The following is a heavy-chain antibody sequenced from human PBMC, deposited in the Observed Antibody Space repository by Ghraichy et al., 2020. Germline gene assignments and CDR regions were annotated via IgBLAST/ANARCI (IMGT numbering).Heavy chain of an antibody. CDR3: AKGGFWNGFNWYFDL. Sequence: GGSLRLSCSASGFTFSNYAIHWVRQAPGKGLEYVSAISRSGDNTYYADSVKGRFTISRDNSKNTLYLQMSSLRPEDTAVYYCAKGGFWNGFNWYFDLWGRGTLVTVSS. V-gene: IGHV3-64D*06. CDR1: GFTFSNYA. J-gene: IGHJ2*01. D-gene: IGHD3-3*01. CDR2: ISRSGDNT.